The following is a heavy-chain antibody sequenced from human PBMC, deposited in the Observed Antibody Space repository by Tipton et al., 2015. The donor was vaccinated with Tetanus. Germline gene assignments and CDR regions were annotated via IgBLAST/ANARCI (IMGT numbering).Heavy chain of an antibody. J-gene: IGHJ4*02. CDR3: ARAHCTDGVCNFDF. D-gene: IGHD2-8*01. CDR1: GYRFDSYW. CDR2: FYPVDSDT. Sequence: QLVQSGAEVKKPGASLKISCEASGYRFDSYWIGWVRQMHGKGQESMGIFYPVDSDTSYSPSLQGQVTISADNSISTDYLQWTSLKASETAMYYCARAHCTDGVCNFDFWGQGALVSVAS. V-gene: IGHV5-51*01.